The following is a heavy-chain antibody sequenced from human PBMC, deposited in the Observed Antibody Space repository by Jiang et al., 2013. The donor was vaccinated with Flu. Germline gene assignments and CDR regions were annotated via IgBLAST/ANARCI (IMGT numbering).Heavy chain of an antibody. CDR1: GGSISSYY. V-gene: IGHV4-4*07. CDR3: ARESPLWFGELYPSTFDY. J-gene: IGHJ4*02. D-gene: IGHD3-10*01. CDR2: IYTSGST. Sequence: SGSGLVKPSETLSLTCTVSGGSISSYYWSWIRQPAGKGLEWIGRIYTSGSTNYNPSLKSRVTMSVDTSKNQFSLKLSSVTAADTAVYYCARESPLWFGELYPSTFDYWGQGNPGHRLL.